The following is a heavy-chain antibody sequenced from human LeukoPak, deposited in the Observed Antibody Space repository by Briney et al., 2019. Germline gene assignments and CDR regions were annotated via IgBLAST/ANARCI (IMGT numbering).Heavy chain of an antibody. J-gene: IGHJ6*02. V-gene: IGHV3-74*01. D-gene: IGHD3-9*01. CDR1: GFTFSSYA. CDR3: TRDLMDYDVSTGLHHYYMDV. CDR2: ISGDGRNI. Sequence: GGSLRLSCAASGFTFSSYAMSWVRQAPGKGLVWVSRISGDGRNINYADSVRGRFTISRDNAKNTLYLQMNTLRVEDTAVYYCTRDLMDYDVSTGLHHYYMDVWGQGTTVTVSS.